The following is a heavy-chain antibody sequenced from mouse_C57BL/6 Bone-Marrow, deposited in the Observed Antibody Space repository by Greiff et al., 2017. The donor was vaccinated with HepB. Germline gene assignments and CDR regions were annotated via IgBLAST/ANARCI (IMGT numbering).Heavy chain of an antibody. CDR1: GYTFTSYW. V-gene: IGHV1-55*01. J-gene: IGHJ3*01. CDR3: AADEYEDWFAY. D-gene: IGHD2-4*01. CDR2: IYPGSGST. Sequence: QVQLKQPGAELVKPGASVKMSCKASGYTFTSYWITWVKQRPGQGLEWIGDIYPGSGSTNYNEKFKSKATLTVDTSSSTAYMQLSSLTSEDAAVYYCAADEYEDWFAYWGQGTLVTVSA.